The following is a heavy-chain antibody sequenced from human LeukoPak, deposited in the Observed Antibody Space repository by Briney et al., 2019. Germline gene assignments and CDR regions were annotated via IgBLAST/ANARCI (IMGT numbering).Heavy chain of an antibody. J-gene: IGHJ5*02. CDR3: ARLGGQFPVDP. CDR2: IYYSGST. Sequence: SETLSLTCTVSGGSISSCYWSWIRQPPGKGLEWIGYIYYSGSTNYNPSLKSRVTISVDTSKNQFSLNLSSVKVADTAAYYCARLGGQFPVDPWGRGTLVTVSS. V-gene: IGHV4-59*08. CDR1: GGSISSCY. D-gene: IGHD2-21*01.